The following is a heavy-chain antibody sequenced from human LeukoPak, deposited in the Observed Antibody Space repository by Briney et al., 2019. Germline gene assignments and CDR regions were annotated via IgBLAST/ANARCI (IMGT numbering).Heavy chain of an antibody. CDR2: ISSDGTGK. J-gene: IGHJ4*02. CDR3: SGREGNFYKYSFDS. V-gene: IGHV3-30*04. CDR1: GFTFRKYA. D-gene: IGHD1-7*01. Sequence: GGSLRLSCAASGFTFRKYAITWVRQAPGKGLEWVALISSDGTGKYYADSVKGRFTISRDNSKHTLSLQMNSLRLEDTAVYFCSGREGNFYKYSFDSGGQGTLVPVS.